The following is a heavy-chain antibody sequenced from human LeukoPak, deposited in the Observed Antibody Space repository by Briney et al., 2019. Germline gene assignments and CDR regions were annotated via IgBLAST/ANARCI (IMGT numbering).Heavy chain of an antibody. V-gene: IGHV3-7*01. CDR3: ATDRGWRTSGYYLYYFEY. Sequence: GGSLRLSCAASGFIFANFFMSWVRQAPGKGLEWVASIKHDGSEKYYVDSVRGRFTISRDNTKNLLYLQMSSLRAEDTAVYYCATDRGWRTSGYYLYYFEYWGQGTLVTFSS. CDR1: GFIFANFF. J-gene: IGHJ4*02. CDR2: IKHDGSEK. D-gene: IGHD3-3*01.